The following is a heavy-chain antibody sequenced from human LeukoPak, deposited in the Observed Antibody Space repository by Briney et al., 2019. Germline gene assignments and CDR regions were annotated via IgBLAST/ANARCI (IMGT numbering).Heavy chain of an antibody. Sequence: PGGSLRLSCAASGFTFSSYAMSWVRQAPGKGLEWVSAISGSGGSTYYADSVKGRFTISRDNSKNTLYLQTNSLRAEDTAVYYCAKSGYSSSWYRNYYYYMDVWGKGTTVTVSS. V-gene: IGHV3-23*01. CDR2: ISGSGGST. J-gene: IGHJ6*03. CDR3: AKSGYSSSWYRNYYYYMDV. CDR1: GFTFSSYA. D-gene: IGHD6-13*01.